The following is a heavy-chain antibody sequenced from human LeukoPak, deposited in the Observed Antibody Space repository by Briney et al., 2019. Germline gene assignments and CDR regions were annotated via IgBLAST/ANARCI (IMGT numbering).Heavy chain of an antibody. CDR1: GVTFNDYY. CDR3: ATDGAGFDT. J-gene: IGHJ5*02. Sequence: GGSLRLSCAASGVTFNDYYMSWIRQAPGKGLEWLSYINIGGTNTHYADSVKGRFTISRDNAKKSLYLEVNNLRAEDTAVYYCATDGAGFDTGGQGVLVTVSS. V-gene: IGHV3-11*01. CDR2: INIGGTNT.